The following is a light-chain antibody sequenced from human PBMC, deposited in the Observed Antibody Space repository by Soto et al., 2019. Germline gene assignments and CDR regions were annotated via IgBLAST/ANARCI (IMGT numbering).Light chain of an antibody. J-gene: IGKJ1*01. CDR2: GAS. Sequence: EIVMTQSPGTLSLSPGERATLSCRASQSVSSSYLAWYQQKPGQAPRLLIYGASRRATGIPDRFSGSAAGTDFTLTISRLEPDDLAVYYCQQYGSSPRTFGQGTKVEIK. CDR1: QSVSSSY. V-gene: IGKV3-20*01. CDR3: QQYGSSPRT.